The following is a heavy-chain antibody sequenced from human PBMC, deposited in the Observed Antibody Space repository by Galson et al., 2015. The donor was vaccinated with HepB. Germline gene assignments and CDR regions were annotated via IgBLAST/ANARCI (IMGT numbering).Heavy chain of an antibody. V-gene: IGHV3-30*04. CDR1: GFTFSSYA. J-gene: IGHJ4*02. CDR2: ISYDGSNK. CDR3: ARDRYGDCDY. Sequence: SLRLSCAASGFTFSSYAMHWVRQAPGKGLEWVAVISYDGSNKYYADSVKGRFTISRDNSKNXLYLQMNSLRAEDTAVYYCARDRYGDCDYWGQGTLVTVSS. D-gene: IGHD4-17*01.